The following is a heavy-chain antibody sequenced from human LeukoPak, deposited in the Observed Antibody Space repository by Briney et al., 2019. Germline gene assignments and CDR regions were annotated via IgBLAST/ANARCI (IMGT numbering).Heavy chain of an antibody. Sequence: GGSLRLSCAASGFTFSSYGMYWVRQAPGKGLGWVSVMDGSGKTTYYADSVKGRFTISRDNSKNTLYLQVNSLRAEDTAVYYCARVLRTGWLAGDYWGQGTLVAVSS. V-gene: IGHV3-NL1*01. J-gene: IGHJ4*02. CDR2: MDGSGKTT. D-gene: IGHD1-14*01. CDR1: GFTFSSYG. CDR3: ARVLRTGWLAGDY.